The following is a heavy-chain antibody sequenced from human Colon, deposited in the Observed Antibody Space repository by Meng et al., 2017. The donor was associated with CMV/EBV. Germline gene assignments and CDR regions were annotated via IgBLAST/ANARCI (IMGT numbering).Heavy chain of an antibody. J-gene: IGHJ4*02. CDR1: GYTFTDNY. Sequence: QVQLVQSGAEVKKPGASVKVSCKASGYTFTDNYMHWVRQAPGQGLEWMGWINPNSGGTNYAQKFQGRVTMTTDTSTSTAYMELRSLRSDDTAVYYCARDYVWGSYIHRFDYWGQGTLVTVSS. D-gene: IGHD3-16*01. CDR2: INPNSGGT. CDR3: ARDYVWGSYIHRFDY. V-gene: IGHV1-2*02.